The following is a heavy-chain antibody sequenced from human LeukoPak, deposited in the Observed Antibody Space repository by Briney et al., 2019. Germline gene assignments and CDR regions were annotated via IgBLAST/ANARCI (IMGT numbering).Heavy chain of an antibody. V-gene: IGHV3-7*01. Sequence: GGSLRLSCAASGFTFSSYWMSWVRQAPGKGLEWVAKIKQDGSEKYYVDSVKGRFTISRDNAKNSLYLQMNSLRAEDTAVYYCARVSGSSGRDAFDIWGQGTMVTVSS. CDR1: GFTFSSYW. J-gene: IGHJ3*02. CDR2: IKQDGSEK. CDR3: ARVSGSSGRDAFDI. D-gene: IGHD3-22*01.